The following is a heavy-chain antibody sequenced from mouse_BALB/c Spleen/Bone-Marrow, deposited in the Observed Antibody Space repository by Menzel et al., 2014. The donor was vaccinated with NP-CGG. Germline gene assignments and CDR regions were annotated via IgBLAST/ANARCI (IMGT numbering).Heavy chain of an antibody. D-gene: IGHD1-1*01. Sequence: QLQQPGAELAKPGASVKMSCKASGYTFTNYWMHWVKQRPGQGLEWIGYINPSTGYTEYNQKFKDKATLTADKSSSTAYMQLSSLTSEDSAVYYCARIYYYGRDYWGQGTTLTVSS. CDR3: ARIYYYGRDY. J-gene: IGHJ2*01. CDR2: INPSTGYT. V-gene: IGHV1-7*01. CDR1: GYTFTNYW.